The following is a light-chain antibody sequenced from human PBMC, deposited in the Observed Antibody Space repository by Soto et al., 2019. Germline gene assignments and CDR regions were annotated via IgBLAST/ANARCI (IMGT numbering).Light chain of an antibody. CDR1: QSISSY. Sequence: DLQMTQSPSSLSASVGDIITITCRASQSISSYLNWYQQKPGKAPKLLIYAASSLQSGVPSRFSGSESGTDFTLTISSLQPEAFATYYCQQSYITPRAFGPGTKVDIK. CDR2: AAS. J-gene: IGKJ3*01. V-gene: IGKV1-39*01. CDR3: QQSYITPRA.